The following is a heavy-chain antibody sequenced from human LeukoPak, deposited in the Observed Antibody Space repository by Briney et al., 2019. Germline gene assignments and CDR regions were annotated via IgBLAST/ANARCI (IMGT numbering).Heavy chain of an antibody. CDR1: GFTFSSYA. Sequence: GGSLRLSCAASGFTFSSYAMSWVRQAPGKGLEWVSAISGSGGSTYYADSVKGRFTISRDNSKNTLYLQMNSLRAEDTAVYYCARGVFYYYDSSGYYSFDYWGQGTLVTVSS. J-gene: IGHJ4*02. V-gene: IGHV3-23*01. CDR3: ARGVFYYYDSSGYYSFDY. D-gene: IGHD3-22*01. CDR2: ISGSGGST.